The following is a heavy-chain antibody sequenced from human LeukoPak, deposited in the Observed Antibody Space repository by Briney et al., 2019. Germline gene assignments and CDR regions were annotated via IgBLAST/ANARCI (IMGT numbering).Heavy chain of an antibody. CDR1: GGSISSYY. CDR2: IYYSGST. V-gene: IGHV4-59*12. D-gene: IGHD5-12*01. CDR3: AREDQYSGWFDP. J-gene: IGHJ5*02. Sequence: SETLSLTCTVSGGSISSYYWSWIRQPPGKGLEWIGSIYYSGSTYYNPSLKSRVTISVDTSKNQFSLKLSSVTAADTAVYYCAREDQYSGWFDPWGQGTLVTVSS.